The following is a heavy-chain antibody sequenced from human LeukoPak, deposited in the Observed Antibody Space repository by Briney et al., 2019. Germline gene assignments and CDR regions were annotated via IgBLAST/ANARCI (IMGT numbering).Heavy chain of an antibody. CDR3: ARGPSKRGTRKFDY. CDR2: IYYSGST. V-gene: IGHV4-59*12. J-gene: IGHJ4*02. Sequence: PSETLSLTCTVSGGSISSYYWSWIRQPPGKGLEWIGYIYYSGSTNYNPSLKSRVTISVDTSKNQFSLKLSSVTAADTAVYYCARGPSKRGTRKFDYWGQGTLVTVSS. CDR1: GGSISSYY. D-gene: IGHD1-1*01.